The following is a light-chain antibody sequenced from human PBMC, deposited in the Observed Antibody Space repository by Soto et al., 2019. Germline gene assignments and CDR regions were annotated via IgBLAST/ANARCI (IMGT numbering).Light chain of an antibody. V-gene: IGLV2-8*01. CDR2: EVS. CDR3: FSHRSGDSHV. CDR1: SGDVGDNY. J-gene: IGLJ1*01. Sequence: QSALTQPPSASGSPGQSVTISCTGTSGDVGDNYVSWYQQHLGKAPKLIIYEVSQRPSGVPDRFSGSKSGNTASLTVSGIQAEDEADYYCFSHRSGDSHVFGSGTKVT.